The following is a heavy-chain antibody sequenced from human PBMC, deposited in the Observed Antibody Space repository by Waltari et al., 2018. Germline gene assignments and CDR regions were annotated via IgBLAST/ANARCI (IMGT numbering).Heavy chain of an antibody. Sequence: QVQLVQSGAEVKKPGASVKVSCKASGYTFTGYYMHWVGQAPGQGLEWMGWINPNSGGTNYSQKFQGRVTVTRDTSISTAYMELSRLRSDDTAVYYCAREPYIVRESHSPGGPHYYYYMDVWGKGTTVTVSS. J-gene: IGHJ6*03. CDR3: AREPYIVRESHSPGGPHYYYYMDV. D-gene: IGHD2-8*01. CDR1: GYTFTGYY. CDR2: INPNSGGT. V-gene: IGHV1-2*02.